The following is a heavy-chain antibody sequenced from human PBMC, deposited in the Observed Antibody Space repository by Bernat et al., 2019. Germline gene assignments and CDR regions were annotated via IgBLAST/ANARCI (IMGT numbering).Heavy chain of an antibody. J-gene: IGHJ2*01. CDR2: INHSGST. V-gene: IGHV4-34*01. CDR3: ARGIDPYSSSWLAIWYFDL. Sequence: QVQLQQWGAGLLKPSETLSLTCAVYGGSFSGYYWSWIRQPPGKGLEWIGEINHSGSTNNNPSPKSRVTISVDPAKNKFSLTLSSGTAADTAVYYCARGIDPYSSSWLAIWYFDLWGRGTLVTVSS. CDR1: GGSFSGYY. D-gene: IGHD6-13*01.